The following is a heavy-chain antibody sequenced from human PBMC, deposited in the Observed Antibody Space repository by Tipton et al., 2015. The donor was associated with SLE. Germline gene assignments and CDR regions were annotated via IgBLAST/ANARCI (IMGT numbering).Heavy chain of an antibody. Sequence: TLSLTCTVSGGSIRSSSNFWGGIRQPPGKGLEWIGVMYYSVNTYYNPSLKSPVTLSIDTSKNQFSLKMRSVTAADTAVYFCARGYCSDGVCYGFGVFDYWGQGNLVTVSS. J-gene: IGHJ4*02. CDR1: GGSIRSSSNF. V-gene: IGHV4-39*07. CDR3: ARGYCSDGVCYGFGVFDY. D-gene: IGHD2-8*01. CDR2: MYYSVNT.